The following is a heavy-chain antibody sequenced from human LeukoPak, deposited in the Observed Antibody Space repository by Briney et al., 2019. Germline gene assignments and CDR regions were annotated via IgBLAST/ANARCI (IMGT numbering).Heavy chain of an antibody. Sequence: VASVKVSCKASGYTFTGYYMHWVRQAPGKGLEWMGGFDPEDGETIYAQKFQGRVTMTEDTSTDTAYMELSSLRSEDTAVYYCATFSTSWIEERLYYFDYWGQGTLVTVSP. CDR1: GYTFTGYY. CDR2: FDPEDGET. CDR3: ATFSTSWIEERLYYFDY. D-gene: IGHD2-2*01. J-gene: IGHJ4*02. V-gene: IGHV1-24*01.